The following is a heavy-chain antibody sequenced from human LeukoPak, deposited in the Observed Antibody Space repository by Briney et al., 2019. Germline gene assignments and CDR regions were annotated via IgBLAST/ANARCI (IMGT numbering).Heavy chain of an antibody. Sequence: NPSETLSLTCAVSGGSIINYCWGWIRQPPGKGLEFIGYISDSGNTNYSPSLKSRLTISVDTSKNQFSLRLGSLSAADTAVYYCARRTALKNAFDLWGQGTMVTVSS. V-gene: IGHV4-59*08. CDR1: GGSIINYC. CDR2: ISDSGNT. CDR3: ARRTALKNAFDL. J-gene: IGHJ3*01.